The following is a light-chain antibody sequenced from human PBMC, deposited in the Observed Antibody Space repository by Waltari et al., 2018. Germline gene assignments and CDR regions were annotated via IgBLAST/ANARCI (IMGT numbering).Light chain of an antibody. V-gene: IGKV1-12*01. CDR3: QEANSFPLT. J-gene: IGKJ4*01. CDR2: AAS. CDR1: QGIRSW. Sequence: DIQMTQSPPSVSASVGDRVPITCRASQGIRSWFSWYQQKPGKAPKLLIYAASNLQSGVPSRFSGSDSGTEFTLTISSLQPEDVATYYCQEANSFPLTFGGGTKVEI.